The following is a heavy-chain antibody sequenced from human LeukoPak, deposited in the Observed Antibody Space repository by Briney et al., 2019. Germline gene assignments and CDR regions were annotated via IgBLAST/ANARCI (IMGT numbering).Heavy chain of an antibody. J-gene: IGHJ5*02. V-gene: IGHV1-8*03. D-gene: IGHD3-3*01. CDR2: MNPNSGNT. CDR3: ARGFLEWLFGRDPCFDP. Sequence: VASVKVSCKASGYTFTSYDINWMRQATGQGLEWMGWMNPNSGNTGYAQKFQGRVTITRNTSISTAYMELSSLRSEDTAVYYCARGFLEWLFGRDPCFDPWGQGTLVTVSS. CDR1: GYTFTSYD.